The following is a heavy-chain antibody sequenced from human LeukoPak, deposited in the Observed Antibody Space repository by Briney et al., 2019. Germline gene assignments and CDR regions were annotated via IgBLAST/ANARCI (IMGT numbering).Heavy chain of an antibody. CDR3: ARGLCGGDCYDY. CDR1: GFTFSSYS. D-gene: IGHD2-21*01. CDR2: ISSSSSYI. J-gene: IGHJ4*02. Sequence: GGSLRLSCAASGFTFSSYSMNWVRQAPGKGLEWVSSISSSSSYIYYADSVKGRFTISRDNAKNSLYLQMNSLRAEDTAVYYCARGLCGGDCYDYWGQGTLVTVSS. V-gene: IGHV3-21*01.